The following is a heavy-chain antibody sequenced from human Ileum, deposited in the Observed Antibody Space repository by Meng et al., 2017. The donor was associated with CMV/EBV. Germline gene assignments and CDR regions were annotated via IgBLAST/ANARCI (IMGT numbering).Heavy chain of an antibody. CDR2: IKVNSGDT. Sequence: ASVKVSCKASGYSFTDYYIHWVRQAPGQGLEWMGWIKVNSGDTRYAPKFQGRVTMTRDTSINTAYMDLTRLTSDDTAVYFCARGPSSTIPGFPYWGQGTLVTVSS. J-gene: IGHJ4*02. CDR3: ARGPSSTIPGFPY. D-gene: IGHD2-15*01. CDR1: GYSFTDYY. V-gene: IGHV1-2*02.